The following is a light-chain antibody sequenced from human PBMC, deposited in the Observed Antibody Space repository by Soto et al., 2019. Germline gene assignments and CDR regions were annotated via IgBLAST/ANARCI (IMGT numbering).Light chain of an antibody. CDR3: QQYNFPYT. Sequence: DIQMTQSPSTLSASVGDRVTITCRASQSVTNWLAWYQQKPGKAPKLLIYRASTLESGVPSRFSGSGSGTEFTLTISSLHPDDFATYYCQQYNFPYTFGQGTKLEIK. V-gene: IGKV1-5*03. J-gene: IGKJ2*01. CDR2: RAS. CDR1: QSVTNW.